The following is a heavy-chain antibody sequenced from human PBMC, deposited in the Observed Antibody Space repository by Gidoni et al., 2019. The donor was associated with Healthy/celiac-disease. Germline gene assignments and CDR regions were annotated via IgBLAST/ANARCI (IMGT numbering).Heavy chain of an antibody. V-gene: IGHV3-66*01. J-gene: IGHJ4*02. CDR3: ARGRGYGDYFDN. CDR1: GSSVSSNY. CDR2: IYSSGST. Sequence: EVQLVESGGGLVQPGGSLRLSCGASGSSVSSNYMNWVRQAPGKGLEWVSVIYSSGSTDYADSVKGRFIISRDNSKNTLFLQMNSLRAEDTAVYYCARGRGYGDYFDNWGQGTLVTVSS. D-gene: IGHD4-17*01.